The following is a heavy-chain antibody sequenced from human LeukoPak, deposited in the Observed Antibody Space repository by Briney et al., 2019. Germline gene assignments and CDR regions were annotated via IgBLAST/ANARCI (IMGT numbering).Heavy chain of an antibody. CDR1: GFTFDDYA. V-gene: IGHV3-9*01. CDR3: AALSGYCSGGSCFQRFDP. D-gene: IGHD2-15*01. J-gene: IGHJ5*02. CDR2: ISWNSGSI. Sequence: SLKISCAASGFTFDDYAMHWVRQAPGKGLEWVSGISWNSGSIGYADSVKGRFTISRDNAKNSLYLQMNSLRAEDTALYYCAALSGYCSGGSCFQRFDPWGQGTLVTVSS.